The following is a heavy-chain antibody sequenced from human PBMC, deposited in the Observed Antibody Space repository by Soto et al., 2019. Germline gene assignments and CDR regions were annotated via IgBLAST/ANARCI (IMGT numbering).Heavy chain of an antibody. CDR3: ARQYGSFNFDS. CDR1: GFSLSTTLSTSGVG. D-gene: IGHD3-10*01. Sequence: QITLKESGPTLVKPTQTLTLTCTFSGFSLSTTLSTSGVGVAWFRQPPGKALECLALIYWDDDKRYSPSLKSRLTITKDTSKNQVGLTMTNMDPVDTATYYCARQYGSFNFDSWGRGTLVTVCS. CDR2: IYWDDDK. J-gene: IGHJ4*02. V-gene: IGHV2-5*02.